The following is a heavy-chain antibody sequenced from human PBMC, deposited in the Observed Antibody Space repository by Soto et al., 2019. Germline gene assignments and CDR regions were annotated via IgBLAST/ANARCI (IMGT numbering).Heavy chain of an antibody. CDR3: AAYTVRYCSGGSCYRDAFDI. CDR2: IVVGSGNT. D-gene: IGHD2-15*01. J-gene: IGHJ3*02. CDR1: VFTFNSSA. V-gene: IGHV1-58*02. Sequence: SVKVSCKASVFTFNSSAMHWVRQARGQRLEWIGWIVVGSGNTNYAQKFQERVTITRDMSTSTAYMELSSLRSEDTAVYYCAAYTVRYCSGGSCYRDAFDIWGQGTMVTVSS.